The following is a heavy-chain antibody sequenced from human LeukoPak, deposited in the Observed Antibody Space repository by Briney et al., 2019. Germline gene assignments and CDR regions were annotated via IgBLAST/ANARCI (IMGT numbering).Heavy chain of an antibody. CDR2: IIPILGIA. CDR3: ARRLEAYCGGDCSSYDYYGMDV. Sequence: ASVKVSRKASGGTFSSYAISWVRQAPGQGLEWMGRIIPILGIANYAQKFQGRVTITADKSTSTAYMEVSSLRSEDTAVYYCARRLEAYCGGDCSSYDYYGMDVWGQGTTVTVSS. J-gene: IGHJ6*02. D-gene: IGHD2-21*02. V-gene: IGHV1-69*04. CDR1: GGTFSSYA.